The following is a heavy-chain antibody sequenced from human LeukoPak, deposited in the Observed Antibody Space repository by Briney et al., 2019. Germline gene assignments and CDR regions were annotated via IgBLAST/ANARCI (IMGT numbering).Heavy chain of an antibody. CDR2: ISSSSSYI. J-gene: IGHJ3*02. V-gene: IGHV3-21*01. D-gene: IGHD5-24*01. CDR1: GFTFSSYS. CDR3: ARPLEMAKADDAFDI. Sequence: PGGSLRLSCAASGFTFSSYSMNWVRQAPGKGLEWVSSISSSSSYIYYADSVKGRFTISRDNAKNSLYLQMNSLRAEDTAVYYCARPLEMAKADDAFDIWGQGTMVTVSS.